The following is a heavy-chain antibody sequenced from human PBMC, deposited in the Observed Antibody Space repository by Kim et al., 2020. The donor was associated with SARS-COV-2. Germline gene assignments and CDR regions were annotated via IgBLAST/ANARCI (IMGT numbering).Heavy chain of an antibody. Sequence: SVKVSCKASGGTFSSYAISWVRQAPGQGLEWMGGIIPIFGTANYAQKFQGRVTITADESTSTAYMELSSLRSEDTAVYYCASSPVGGLRYFDWSGVGRRPFDPWGQGTLVTVSS. CDR1: GGTFSSYA. D-gene: IGHD3-9*01. J-gene: IGHJ5*02. V-gene: IGHV1-69*13. CDR2: IIPIFGTA. CDR3: ASSPVGGLRYFDWSGVGRRPFDP.